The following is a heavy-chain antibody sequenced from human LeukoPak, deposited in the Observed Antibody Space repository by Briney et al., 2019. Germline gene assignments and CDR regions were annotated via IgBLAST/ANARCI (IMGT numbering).Heavy chain of an antibody. CDR2: MNPNSGNT. D-gene: IGHD3-22*01. V-gene: IGHV1-8*01. CDR3: ARLYYDSSGYYLLYYYYYGMDV. Sequence: GASVTVSCKASGYTFTSYDINWVRQATGQGLEWMGWMNPNSGNTGYAQKFQGRVTMTRNTSISTAYMELSSLRSEDTAVYYCARLYYDSSGYYLLYYYYYGMDVWGQGTTVTVSS. CDR1: GYTFTSYD. J-gene: IGHJ6*02.